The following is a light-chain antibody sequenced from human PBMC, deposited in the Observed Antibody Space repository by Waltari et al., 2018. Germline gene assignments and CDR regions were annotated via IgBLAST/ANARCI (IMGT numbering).Light chain of an antibody. CDR1: QRVNSN. CDR3: QQYSKWPLT. Sequence: EIVMTQSPATLSLSPGERATLSCGASQRVNSNLAWYQQKPGQAPRLLIYGASTRATGIPARFSGSGSGTEFTLTISSLESEDSAVYFCQQYSKWPLTFGQGTKLEIK. CDR2: GAS. V-gene: IGKV3-15*01. J-gene: IGKJ2*01.